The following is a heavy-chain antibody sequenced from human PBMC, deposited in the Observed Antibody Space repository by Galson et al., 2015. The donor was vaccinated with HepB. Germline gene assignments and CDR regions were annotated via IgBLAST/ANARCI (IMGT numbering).Heavy chain of an antibody. CDR1: GGTFSSYA. CDR3: ARGASIAAAEGLYYGMDV. CDR2: IIPIFGTA. D-gene: IGHD6-13*01. Sequence: SVKVSCKASGGTFSSYAISWVRQVPGQGLEWMGGIIPIFGTANYAQKFQGRVTITADESTSTAYMELSSLRSEDTAVYYCARGASIAAAEGLYYGMDVWGQGTTVTVSS. J-gene: IGHJ6*02. V-gene: IGHV1-69*13.